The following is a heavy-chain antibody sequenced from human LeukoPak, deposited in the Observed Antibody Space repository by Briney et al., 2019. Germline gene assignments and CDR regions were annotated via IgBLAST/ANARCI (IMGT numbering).Heavy chain of an antibody. Sequence: ASVKVSCKASGYTFTSYDINWVRQATGQGLEWMGWMNPNSGNTGYAQKFQGRVTMTRDMSTSTVYMELSSLRSEDTAVYYCARAHLGYYDSSGYDDYWGQGTLVTVSS. CDR1: GYTFTSYD. D-gene: IGHD3-22*01. CDR3: ARAHLGYYDSSGYDDY. J-gene: IGHJ4*02. V-gene: IGHV1-8*02. CDR2: MNPNSGNT.